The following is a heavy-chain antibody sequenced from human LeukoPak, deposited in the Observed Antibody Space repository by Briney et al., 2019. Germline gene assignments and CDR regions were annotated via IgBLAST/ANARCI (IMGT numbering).Heavy chain of an antibody. CDR2: ISAYNGNT. Sequence: ASVKVSCKASGYSFTTYGISWVRQAPGQGLEWMGWISAYNGNTNYAQKLQGRVTMTTDTSTSAAYMELRSLRSDDTAVYYCARDERGGYVDYWGQGTLVTVSS. D-gene: IGHD2-15*01. J-gene: IGHJ4*02. V-gene: IGHV1-18*01. CDR3: ARDERGGYVDY. CDR1: GYSFTTYG.